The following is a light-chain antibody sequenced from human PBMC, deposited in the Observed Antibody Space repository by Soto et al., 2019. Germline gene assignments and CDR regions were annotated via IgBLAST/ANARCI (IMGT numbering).Light chain of an antibody. J-gene: IGKJ4*01. Sequence: DIVLTQSPLSLPVTPGEPASISCSSSQSLLYSNGDNYLNWSVQKPGQSPQLLIYLGSFRPSGVPDRFTGSGSVTDFTLRISEVEAEDVGVYYCMQALQTPLTFGGGNKVEIK. V-gene: IGKV2-28*01. CDR3: MQALQTPLT. CDR2: LGS. CDR1: QSLLYSNGDNY.